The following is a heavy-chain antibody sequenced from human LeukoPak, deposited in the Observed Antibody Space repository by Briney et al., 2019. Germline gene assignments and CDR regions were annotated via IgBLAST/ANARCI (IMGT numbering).Heavy chain of an antibody. V-gene: IGHV3-11*01. D-gene: IGHD2-15*01. Sequence: GGSLRLSCAASGFTFSDYYMSWIRQAPGKGLEWVSYISSSGSTIYYADSVKGRFTISRDNSKNTLYLQMNSLRAEDTAVYYCAKGYCSGGSCYPLYYFDYWGQGTLVTVSS. CDR3: AKGYCSGGSCYPLYYFDY. CDR2: ISSSGSTI. CDR1: GFTFSDYY. J-gene: IGHJ4*02.